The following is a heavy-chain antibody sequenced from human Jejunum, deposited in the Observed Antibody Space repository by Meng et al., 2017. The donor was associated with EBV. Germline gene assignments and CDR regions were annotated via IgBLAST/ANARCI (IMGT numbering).Heavy chain of an antibody. J-gene: IGHJ4*02. CDR1: GGSFSDYY. CDR3: ATFNCTVGTCSFDS. D-gene: IGHD2-8*02. CDR2: IDHSGRT. Sequence: GAGPFRPSETLSLPCAVYGGSFSDYYWSWIRQPPGKGLEWIGEIDHSGRTNYNPSLKSRVTLSLLTSKDHFSLRLSSVTAADTAVYYCATFNCTVGTCSFDSWGQGTLVTVSS. V-gene: IGHV4-34*01.